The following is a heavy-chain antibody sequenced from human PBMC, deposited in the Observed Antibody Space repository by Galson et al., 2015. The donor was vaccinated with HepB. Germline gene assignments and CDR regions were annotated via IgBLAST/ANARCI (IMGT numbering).Heavy chain of an antibody. CDR2: IYSGGST. J-gene: IGHJ5*02. CDR1: GFTVSSNY. V-gene: IGHV3-66*01. Sequence: SLRLSCAASGFTVSSNYMSWVRQAPGKGLEWVSVIYSGGSTYYADSVKGRFTISRDNSKNTLYLQMNSLRAEDTAVYYCARDAPPYCSSTSCRTAWGQGTLVTVSS. D-gene: IGHD2-2*01. CDR3: ARDAPPYCSSTSCRTA.